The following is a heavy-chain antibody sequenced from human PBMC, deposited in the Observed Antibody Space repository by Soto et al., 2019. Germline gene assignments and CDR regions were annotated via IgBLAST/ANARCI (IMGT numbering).Heavy chain of an antibody. V-gene: IGHV4-59*01. CDR2: IDYSGSR. CDR1: GGSISSYY. Sequence: SETLSLTCTVSGGSISSYYWSWIRQPPGKGLEWIGYIDYSGSRNYNPSLKSRVTISVDTSKNQFSLTMSSMSAADTAVYFCARANYYSSGVLDYWGQGTLVTVS. CDR3: ARANYYSSGVLDY. J-gene: IGHJ4*02. D-gene: IGHD3-10*01.